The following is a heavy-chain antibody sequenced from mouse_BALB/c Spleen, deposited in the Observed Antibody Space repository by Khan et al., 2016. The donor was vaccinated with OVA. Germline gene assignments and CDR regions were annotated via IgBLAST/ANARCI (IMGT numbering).Heavy chain of an antibody. J-gene: IGHJ3*01. Sequence: QMQLEESGPGLVQPSQSLSITCTVSGFSLSNYGVHWVRQSPGKGLEWLGVIWSVGSTDFNAAFISSLSISKDNSKSQVFFKMNSLQTNDSAIYYCARGGLPFAYWGQGTLVTVSA. CDR2: IWSVGST. V-gene: IGHV2-2*02. CDR1: GFSLSNYG. CDR3: ARGGLPFAY. D-gene: IGHD2-13*01.